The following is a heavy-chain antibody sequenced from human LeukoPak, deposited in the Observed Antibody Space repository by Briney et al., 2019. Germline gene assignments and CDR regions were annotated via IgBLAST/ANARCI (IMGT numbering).Heavy chain of an antibody. J-gene: IGHJ4*02. CDR3: ARGIRGGYFDY. CDR1: GVTFTSYT. Sequence: GASVKVSCKASGVTFTSYTFSWVRQAPGQGLEWMGRVIPIVGTTEYAQKFQGRVTITADRSTTTAYMGLSSLRSEDTAVYYCARGIRGGYFDYWGQGTLVTVSS. D-gene: IGHD3-10*01. V-gene: IGHV1-69*08. CDR2: VIPIVGTT.